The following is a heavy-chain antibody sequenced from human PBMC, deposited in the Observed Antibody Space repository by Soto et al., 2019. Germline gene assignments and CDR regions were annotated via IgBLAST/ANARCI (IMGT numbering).Heavy chain of an antibody. D-gene: IGHD6-19*01. CDR2: IIPIFGTA. Sequence: QVQLVQSGAEVKKPGSSVKVSCKASGGTFSSYAISWVRQAPGQGLEWMGGIIPIFGTANYAQKFQGRVTITADESTSTAYMELSSLRSEDTAVYYCARDHSNTISEADPLARFDYWGQGTLVTVSS. CDR1: GGTFSSYA. V-gene: IGHV1-69*12. J-gene: IGHJ4*02. CDR3: ARDHSNTISEADPLARFDY.